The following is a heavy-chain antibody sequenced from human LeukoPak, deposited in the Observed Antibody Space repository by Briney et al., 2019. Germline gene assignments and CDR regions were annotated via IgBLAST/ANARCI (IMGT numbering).Heavy chain of an antibody. Sequence: SETLSLTCAVSGVSIGSSNWWSWVRQPPGKGLEWIGEIYHSGGTNYNPSLKSRVTISVDKSKNQFSLKLSSVTAADTAVYYCARDYASGLSNFWSGYPYFDYWGQGTLVTVSS. V-gene: IGHV4-4*02. CDR3: ARDYASGLSNFWSGYPYFDY. J-gene: IGHJ4*02. CDR2: IYHSGGT. CDR1: GVSIGSSNW. D-gene: IGHD3-3*01.